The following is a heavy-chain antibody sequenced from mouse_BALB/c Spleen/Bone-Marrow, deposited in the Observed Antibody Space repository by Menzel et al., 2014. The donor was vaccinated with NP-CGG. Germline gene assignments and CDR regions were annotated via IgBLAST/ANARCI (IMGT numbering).Heavy chain of an antibody. CDR1: GYSFTDYN. Sequence: EVKLMESGPELVKPGASVKVSYKASGYSFTDYNMYWVKQSHGKSLEWIGYIGPYNGGTTYNQKFKGKATLTADKSSSTAFMHLNSLTSEDSSVYYCTREHGWYFDVWGAGTTVTVSS. CDR2: IGPYNGGT. V-gene: IGHV1S135*01. J-gene: IGHJ1*01. CDR3: TREHGWYFDV.